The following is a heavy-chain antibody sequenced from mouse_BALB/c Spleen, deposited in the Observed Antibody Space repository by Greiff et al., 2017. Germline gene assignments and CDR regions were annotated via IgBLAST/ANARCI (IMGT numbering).Heavy chain of an antibody. CDR1: GYSITSDYA. CDR2: ISYSGST. CDR3: ARGYDIYAMDY. V-gene: IGHV3-2*02. Sequence: EVKLQESGPGLVKPSQSLSLTCTVTGYSITSDYAWNWIRQFPGNKLEWMGYISYSGSTSYNPSLKSRISITRDTSKNQFFLQLNSVTTEDTATYYCARGYDIYAMDYWGQGTSVTVSS. J-gene: IGHJ4*01. D-gene: IGHD2-2*01.